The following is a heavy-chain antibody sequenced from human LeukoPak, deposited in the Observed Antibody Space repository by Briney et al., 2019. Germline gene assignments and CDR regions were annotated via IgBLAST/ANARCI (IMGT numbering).Heavy chain of an antibody. Sequence: PGGSLGLSCAASGFTFSDYFMSWIRQGPGKGLEWVSHIDSSGTIYYADSVKGRATISRDNAKNSLYLQMDSLRAEDTAVYYCARPAYCGGNCYYFPDYWGQGTLVTVSS. CDR2: IDSSGTI. CDR1: GFTFSDYF. J-gene: IGHJ4*02. V-gene: IGHV3-11*04. CDR3: ARPAYCGGNCYYFPDY. D-gene: IGHD2-21*02.